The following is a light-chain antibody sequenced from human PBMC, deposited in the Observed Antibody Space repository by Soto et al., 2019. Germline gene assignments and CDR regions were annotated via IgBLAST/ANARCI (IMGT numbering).Light chain of an antibody. V-gene: IGKV1-5*03. Sequence: DIPMTQSPSTLSATVGDRVTITCRASQTISSWLAWYQQKPGKAPKLLIYKASTLKSGVPSRFSGSGSGTEFTLTISSLQPDDFATYYCQHYNSYSEAFAQGTMV. CDR3: QHYNSYSEA. J-gene: IGKJ1*01. CDR2: KAS. CDR1: QTISSW.